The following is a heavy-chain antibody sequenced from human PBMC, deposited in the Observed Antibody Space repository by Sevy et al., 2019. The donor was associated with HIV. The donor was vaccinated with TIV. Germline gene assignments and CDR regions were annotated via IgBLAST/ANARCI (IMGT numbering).Heavy chain of an antibody. CDR1: GFAFSTHA. J-gene: IGHJ4*01. CDR2: ISYEGTET. Sequence: GGSLRLSCAASGFAFSTHAMHWVRQAPGKGLEWVAVISYEGTETFYAASVEGRFTISRDNSRNKLSLQINSLRPKDTAVYYCARDGGYSIKWYPLYWGHGTLVTVSS. D-gene: IGHD1-26*01. CDR3: ARDGGYSIKWYPLY. V-gene: IGHV3-30-3*01.